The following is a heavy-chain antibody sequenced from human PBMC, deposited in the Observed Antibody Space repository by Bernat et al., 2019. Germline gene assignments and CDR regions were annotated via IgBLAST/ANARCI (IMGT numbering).Heavy chain of an antibody. Sequence: EVQLVESGGGLVQPGRSLRLSCAASGFSFDDHAMHWVRQAPGKGLEWVSSISWNSGSIGYADSVKGRFTISRDNAKNSLYLQMNSLRAEDTALYYCVKGYPIYSSSGGGWGQGALVTVSS. J-gene: IGHJ4*02. CDR2: ISWNSGSI. CDR3: VKGYPIYSSSGGG. D-gene: IGHD6-6*01. CDR1: GFSFDDHA. V-gene: IGHV3-9*01.